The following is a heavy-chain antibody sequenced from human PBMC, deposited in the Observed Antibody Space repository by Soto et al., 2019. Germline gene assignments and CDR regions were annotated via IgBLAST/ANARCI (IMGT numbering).Heavy chain of an antibody. CDR1: TGTFSGYA. D-gene: IGHD3-10*01. J-gene: IGHJ4*02. CDR3: AISLRRWVYFNK. Sequence: GASVKVSCKASTGTFSGYAFSWVRQAPGQGLEWMGRIIPLLGIANSAQRFHARIPITANNPTKTPYVGLSSLIFGDRAVLFWAISLRRWVYFNKWGKGTLVTVPS. V-gene: IGHV1-69*04. CDR2: IIPLLGIA.